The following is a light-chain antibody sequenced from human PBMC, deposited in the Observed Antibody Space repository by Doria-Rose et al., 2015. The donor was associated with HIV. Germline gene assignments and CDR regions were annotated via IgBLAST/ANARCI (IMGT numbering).Light chain of an antibody. CDR1: QSLSSTY. J-gene: IGKJ1*01. CDR2: DGS. CDR3: HQYGTSWT. Sequence: TQSPGTLSLSPGERATLSCRASQSLSSTYLAWYQQKPGQAPSLLIYDGSTRATGIPDRFSASGSGTDFTLTINRLEPEDFALYYRHQYGTSWTFGQGTEVEI. V-gene: IGKV3-20*01.